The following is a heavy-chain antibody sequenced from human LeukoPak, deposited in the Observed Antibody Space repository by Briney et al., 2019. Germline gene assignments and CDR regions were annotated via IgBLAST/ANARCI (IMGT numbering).Heavy chain of an antibody. D-gene: IGHD3-22*01. J-gene: IGHJ4*02. Sequence: GGSLRLSCAASGFTFSSYGMSWVRQAPGKGLEWVSGISGTGGSTYYADSVRGRFTISRDKSKNTLYLQMNSLRAEDTAVYFCAKDVNWGMIDSSGYYLGSTGYDYWGQGTLVTVSS. V-gene: IGHV3-23*01. CDR1: GFTFSSYG. CDR3: AKDVNWGMIDSSGYYLGSTGYDY. CDR2: ISGTGGST.